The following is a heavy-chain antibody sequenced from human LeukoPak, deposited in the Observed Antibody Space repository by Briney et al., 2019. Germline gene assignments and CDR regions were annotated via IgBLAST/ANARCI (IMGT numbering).Heavy chain of an antibody. J-gene: IGHJ4*02. Sequence: ASVKVSCKAPGGTFSSYAISWVRQAPGQGLEWMGGIIPIFGTANYAQKFQGRVTITADESTSTAYMELSSLRSEDTAVYYCARLLGYYDSSGYYYLDYWGQGTLVTVSS. CDR2: IIPIFGTA. CDR1: GGTFSSYA. CDR3: ARLLGYYDSSGYYYLDY. V-gene: IGHV1-69*13. D-gene: IGHD3-22*01.